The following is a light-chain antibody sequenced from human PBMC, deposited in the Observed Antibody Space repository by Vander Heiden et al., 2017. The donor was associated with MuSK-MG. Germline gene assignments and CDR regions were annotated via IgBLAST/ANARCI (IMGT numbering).Light chain of an antibody. CDR1: QTVRNDY. J-gene: IGKJ3*01. CDR3: QRYADSAFT. V-gene: IGKV3-20*01. CDR2: RAS. Sequence: EIVLTQSPGTLSLSPGERATLSCRASQTVRNDYLAWYQQKPGQAPRLLIYRASSRATRIPDRFSGSGSGTDFTLTIAGLEPEDFSVYYCQRYADSAFTFGPGTRVDIK.